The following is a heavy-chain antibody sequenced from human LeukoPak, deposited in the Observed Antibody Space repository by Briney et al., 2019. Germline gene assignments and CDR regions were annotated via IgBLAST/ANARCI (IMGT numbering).Heavy chain of an antibody. CDR1: GFTVSSNY. V-gene: IGHV3-21*01. CDR2: ISSTSSYI. J-gene: IGHJ4*02. Sequence: GGSLRLSCAASGFTVSSNYMNWVRQAPGKGLEWVSFISSTSSYIYYADSVKGRFTISRDNAKNSLYLQMNSLRVEDTALYYCARDDEESLDWGQGTLVTVSS. CDR3: ARDDEESLD.